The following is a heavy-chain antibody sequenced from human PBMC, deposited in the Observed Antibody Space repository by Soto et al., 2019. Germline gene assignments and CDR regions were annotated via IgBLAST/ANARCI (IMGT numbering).Heavy chain of an antibody. CDR3: AKDISLSSSWPAY. CDR1: GFTFDDYA. Sequence: GGSLRLSCAASGFTFDDYAMHWVRQAPGKGLEWVSGISWNSGSLGSADSVKGRFTISRDNAKNSLYLQMNSLRAEDTALYYCAKDISLSSSWPAYWGQGTLVTVSS. J-gene: IGHJ4*02. CDR2: ISWNSGSL. D-gene: IGHD6-13*01. V-gene: IGHV3-9*01.